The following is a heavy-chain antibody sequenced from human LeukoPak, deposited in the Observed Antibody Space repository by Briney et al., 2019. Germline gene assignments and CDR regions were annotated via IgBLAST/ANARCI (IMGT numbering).Heavy chain of an antibody. V-gene: IGHV3-23*01. CDR2: ITGSGDDT. J-gene: IGHJ6*02. CDR3: ARRVWGTLTTYGMDV. D-gene: IGHD4-17*01. Sequence: GGSLRLSCAASGSTFSRYAMNWVRQAPGKGLEWVSGITGSGDDTYYADSVKGRFTISRGNSNNTLYLQMNSLRAEDTALYYCARRVWGTLTTYGMDVWGQGTTVTVSS. CDR1: GSTFSRYA.